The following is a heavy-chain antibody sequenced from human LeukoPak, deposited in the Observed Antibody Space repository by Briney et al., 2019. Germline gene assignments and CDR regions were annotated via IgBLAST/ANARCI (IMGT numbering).Heavy chain of an antibody. V-gene: IGHV3-74*01. CDR2: VSTDGSPT. J-gene: IGHJ5*02. CDR3: ARSIGYGAS. D-gene: IGHD5-18*01. Sequence: GGSLRLSCAGSGFTFSSFWMHWVRHAEGGGLEWVSHVSTDGSPTAFADSVKGRFTISRVNAKNTVSLQMNSLRAEDTAVYYCARSIGYGASWGQGPLVTVSS. CDR1: GFTFSSFW.